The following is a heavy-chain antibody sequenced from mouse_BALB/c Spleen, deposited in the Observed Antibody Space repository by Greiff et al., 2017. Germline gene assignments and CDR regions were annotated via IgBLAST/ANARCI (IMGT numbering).Heavy chain of an antibody. CDR2: ISSGGSYT. CDR3: TRGNYGSYVFAY. J-gene: IGHJ3*01. D-gene: IGHD2-1*01. CDR1: GFTFSSYT. V-gene: IGHV5-6-4*01. Sequence: EVKLVESGGGLVKPGGSLKFSCAASGFTFSSYTMSWVRQTPEKRLEWVATISSGGSYTYYPDSVQGRFTISRDKAKNTLYLQISSLKSEDTAVYYCTRGNYGSYVFAYWGQGTLVTVSA.